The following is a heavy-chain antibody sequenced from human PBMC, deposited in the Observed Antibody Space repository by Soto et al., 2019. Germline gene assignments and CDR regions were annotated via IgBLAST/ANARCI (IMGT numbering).Heavy chain of an antibody. CDR1: GVSISSYY. Sequence: SETLSLTCTVSGVSISSYYWSWIRHPAGKGLEWIGRIYTSGSTNYNPSLKSRVTMSVDTSKNQFSLKLSSVTAADTAVYYCARAAGYYDSSGYYRDAYAFDIWGQGPRVTVSS. CDR2: IYTSGST. J-gene: IGHJ3*02. D-gene: IGHD3-22*01. CDR3: ARAAGYYDSSGYYRDAYAFDI. V-gene: IGHV4-4*07.